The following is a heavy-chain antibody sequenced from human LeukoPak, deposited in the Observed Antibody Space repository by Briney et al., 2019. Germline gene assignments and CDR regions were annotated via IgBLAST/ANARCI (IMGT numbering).Heavy chain of an antibody. J-gene: IGHJ6*03. CDR3: ARVDYYYYMDV. Sequence: SETLSLTCTVSGGSISSYYWSWIRQPPGKGLEWIGYIYYSGSTNYNPSLKSRVTISVDTSKNQFSLKLSSVTAADTAVYYCARVDYYYYMDVRGKGTTVTVSS. V-gene: IGHV4-59*01. CDR2: IYYSGST. CDR1: GGSISSYY.